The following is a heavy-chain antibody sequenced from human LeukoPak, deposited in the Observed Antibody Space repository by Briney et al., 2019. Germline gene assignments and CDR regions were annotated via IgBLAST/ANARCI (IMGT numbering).Heavy chain of an antibody. CDR1: GGSFTGLY. J-gene: IGHJ1*01. D-gene: IGHD6-13*01. Sequence: SETLSLTCAVNGGSFTGLYWNWIRKPPGKGLEWIGEINHSGSTSYNPSLKSRATISVDTSRNQFSLKLSSMTAADTAVYYCLVAAAALGSQHWGQGTLVTVSS. CDR3: LVAAAALGSQH. CDR2: INHSGST. V-gene: IGHV4-34*01.